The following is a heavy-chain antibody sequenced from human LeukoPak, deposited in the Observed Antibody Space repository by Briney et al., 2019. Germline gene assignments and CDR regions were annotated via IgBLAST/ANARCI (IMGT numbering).Heavy chain of an antibody. Sequence: GASVKVSCKASGGTFSSYAISWVRQAPGQGLEWMGGIIPIFGTANYAQKFQGRVTITADKSTSTAYMELSSLRSEDTAVYYCARPSIIAAAGPYYFDYWGQGTLVTVSS. V-gene: IGHV1-69*06. CDR1: GGTFSSYA. CDR2: IIPIFGTA. J-gene: IGHJ4*02. CDR3: ARPSIIAAAGPYYFDY. D-gene: IGHD6-13*01.